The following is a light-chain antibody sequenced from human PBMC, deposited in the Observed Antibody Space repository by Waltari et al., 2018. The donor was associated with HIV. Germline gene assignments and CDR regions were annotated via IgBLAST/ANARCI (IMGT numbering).Light chain of an antibody. Sequence: QSVLTQPPSASGTPGQTVVISCSGNSSNIGNNDVTWYQVLPGSAPRLLIYMSNVRPSGVPGRFSGSRSGTSASLAIHALQSEDEADYYCATWDDSLYGMFGGGTKLTV. V-gene: IGLV1-44*01. J-gene: IGLJ3*02. CDR1: SSNIGNND. CDR2: MSN. CDR3: ATWDDSLYGM.